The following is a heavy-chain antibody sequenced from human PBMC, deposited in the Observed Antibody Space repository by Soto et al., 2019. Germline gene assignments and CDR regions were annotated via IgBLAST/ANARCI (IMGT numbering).Heavy chain of an antibody. D-gene: IGHD2-15*01. CDR2: ISDSGST. V-gene: IGHV4-59*01. Sequence: PSETLSLTCTVSGGSISSYYWSWIRQPPGKGLEWIGYISDSGSTNYNPSLKSRVTISVDTPKNQFSLKLSSVTAADTAVYYCARYCSGNRCLDDWGQGTLVTVSS. CDR3: ARYCSGNRCLDD. CDR1: GGSISSYY. J-gene: IGHJ4*02.